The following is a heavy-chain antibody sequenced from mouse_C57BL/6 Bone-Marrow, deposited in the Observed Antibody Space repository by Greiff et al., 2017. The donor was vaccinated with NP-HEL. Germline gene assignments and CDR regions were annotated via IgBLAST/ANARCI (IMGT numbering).Heavy chain of an antibody. Sequence: QVQLQQPGAELVKPGASVTMSCKASGYTFTSYWITWVKPRPGQGLEWIGDIYPGSGSTNYNEKFKSKATLTVDTSSSTAYMQLSSLTSEDSAVYYCARERLLRSWFAYWGQGTLVTVSA. J-gene: IGHJ3*01. V-gene: IGHV1-55*01. D-gene: IGHD1-1*01. CDR2: IYPGSGST. CDR3: ARERLLRSWFAY. CDR1: GYTFTSYW.